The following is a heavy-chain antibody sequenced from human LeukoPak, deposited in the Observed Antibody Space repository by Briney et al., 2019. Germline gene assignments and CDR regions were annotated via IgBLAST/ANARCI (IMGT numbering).Heavy chain of an antibody. CDR2: ISSSSSYT. CDR1: GFTFSDYY. V-gene: IGHV3-11*06. D-gene: IGHD5-12*01. J-gene: IGHJ5*02. CDR3: ARAQTLYSGYDSNWFDP. Sequence: PGGSLRLSCAASGFTFSDYYMSWIRQAPGKGPEWVSYISSSSSYTNYADFAKGRFTISRDNAKNSLYLQMNSLRAEDTAVYYCARAQTLYSGYDSNWFDPWGQGTLVTVSS.